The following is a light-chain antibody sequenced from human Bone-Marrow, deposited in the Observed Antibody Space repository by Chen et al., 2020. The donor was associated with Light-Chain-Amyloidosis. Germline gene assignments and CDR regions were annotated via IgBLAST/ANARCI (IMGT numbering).Light chain of an antibody. CDR2: EVT. CDR1: SSDGGGDNH. Sequence: QSALTQPASVSGSPGQAITIPCTGTSSDGGGDNHVSWYQQHPDKAPKLMIYEVTNRPSWVPDRFSGSKSDNTASLTISGLQTEDEADYFCSSYTITNTLVFGSGTRVTVL. CDR3: SSYTITNTLV. V-gene: IGLV2-14*01. J-gene: IGLJ1*01.